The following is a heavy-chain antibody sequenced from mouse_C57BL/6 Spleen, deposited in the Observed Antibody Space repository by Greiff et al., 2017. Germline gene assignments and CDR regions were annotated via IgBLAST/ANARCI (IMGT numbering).Heavy chain of an antibody. CDR3: AREVYRGYYAMDY. J-gene: IGHJ4*01. V-gene: IGHV1-72*01. Sequence: QVQLKQPGAELVKPGASVKLSCKASGYTFTSYWMHWVKQRPGRGLEWIGRIDPNSGGTKYNEKFKSKATLTVDKPSSTAYMQLSSLTSEDSAVYYCAREVYRGYYAMDYWGQGTSVTVSS. D-gene: IGHD2-12*01. CDR1: GYTFTSYW. CDR2: IDPNSGGT.